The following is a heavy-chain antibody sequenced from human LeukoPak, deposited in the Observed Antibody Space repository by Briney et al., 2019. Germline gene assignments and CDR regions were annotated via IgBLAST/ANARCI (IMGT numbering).Heavy chain of an antibody. CDR1: GGSISSGGYY. V-gene: IGHV4-30-2*01. CDR3: ARVLSGSNPRFDY. J-gene: IGHJ4*02. Sequence: PSETLSLTCTVSGGSISSGGYYWSCIRQPPGKGLEWIGYIYHSGSTYYNPSLKSRVTISGDTSKNQFSLKLSSVAAADTAVYYCARVLSGSNPRFDYWGQGTLVTVSS. D-gene: IGHD1-26*01. CDR2: IYHSGST.